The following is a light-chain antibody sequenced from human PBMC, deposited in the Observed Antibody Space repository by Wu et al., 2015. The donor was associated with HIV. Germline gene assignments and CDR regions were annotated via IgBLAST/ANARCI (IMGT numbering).Light chain of an antibody. CDR1: QSVSNW. V-gene: IGKV1-5*03. J-gene: IGKJ2*01. CDR3: QQYNSHPGT. Sequence: DIQMTQSPSTLSASVGDRVTITCRASQSVSNWLAWYQQKPGKAPNLLIYKASRLQSGVPSRFSGSGSGTEFTLTISGLQPEDFAIYFCQQYNSHPGTFGQGTKLEIK. CDR2: KAS.